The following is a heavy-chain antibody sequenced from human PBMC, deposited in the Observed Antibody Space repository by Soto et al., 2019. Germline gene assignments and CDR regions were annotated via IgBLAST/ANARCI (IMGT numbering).Heavy chain of an antibody. Sequence: EVQLWESGGDLVQPGGSLRLSCAASGFTFSSYSMNWVRQAPGKGLEWVSYISSSSSTIYYADSVKGRFTISRDNAKNSLYLQMNSLRDEDTAVYYCARAEDVVVPAAMESHYYYYGMDVWGQGTTVTVSS. CDR1: GFTFSSYS. CDR3: ARAEDVVVPAAMESHYYYYGMDV. CDR2: ISSSSSTI. J-gene: IGHJ6*02. D-gene: IGHD2-2*01. V-gene: IGHV3-48*02.